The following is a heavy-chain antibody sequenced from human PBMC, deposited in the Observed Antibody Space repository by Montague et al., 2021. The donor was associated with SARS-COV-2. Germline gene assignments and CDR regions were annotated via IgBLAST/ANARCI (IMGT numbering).Heavy chain of an antibody. V-gene: IGHV4-39*01. Sequence: SETLSLTCTVSSASISNDIYYWGWIRQPPGKGPELIGGSRYGGTSYYNSSLKSRVTISIDTSKNQCSLTMTAVTAADTAVYFCARQDIQLRFDLWGRGTLVTVSS. CDR1: SASISNDIYY. CDR2: SRYGGTS. CDR3: ARQDIQLRFDL. D-gene: IGHD1-1*01. J-gene: IGHJ2*01.